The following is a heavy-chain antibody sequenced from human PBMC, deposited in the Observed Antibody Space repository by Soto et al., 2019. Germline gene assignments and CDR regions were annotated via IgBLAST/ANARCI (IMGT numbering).Heavy chain of an antibody. D-gene: IGHD6-19*01. CDR3: ARAVAVPADFDY. Sequence: QVQLVQSGAEEKKPGASVKVSFKAYGYTFTGFAMHWVRLARGRRLEWMGWINAGNGNTKYSQKFQGRVTITRDTSASTAYMELSSLRSEDTAVYYCARAVAVPADFDYWGPGTLVTVSS. V-gene: IGHV1-3*05. J-gene: IGHJ4*02. CDR1: GYTFTGFA. CDR2: INAGNGNT.